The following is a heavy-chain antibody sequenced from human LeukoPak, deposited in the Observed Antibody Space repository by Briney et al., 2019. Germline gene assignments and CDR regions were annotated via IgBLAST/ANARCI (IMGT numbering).Heavy chain of an antibody. Sequence: QTGGSLRLSCEASGFIFSNYGMHWVRQAPGKGLEWVALIWYDGQTKFYADSVKGRFTISRDNSGNTLFLQMSSLRVEDTAIYYCAREWGRIAVGGGPGYWGQGALVTVSS. CDR2: IWYDGQTK. CDR3: AREWGRIAVGGGPGY. D-gene: IGHD6-19*01. CDR1: GFIFSNYG. J-gene: IGHJ4*02. V-gene: IGHV3-33*01.